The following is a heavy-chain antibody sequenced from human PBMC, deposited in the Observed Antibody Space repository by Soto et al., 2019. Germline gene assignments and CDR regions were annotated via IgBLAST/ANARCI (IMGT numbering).Heavy chain of an antibody. CDR1: GFTVSSNY. V-gene: IGHV3-53*04. CDR3: AVDYGDYGGAFDI. D-gene: IGHD4-17*01. J-gene: IGHJ3*02. CDR2: IYSGGST. Sequence: GGSLRLSCAASGFTVSSNYMSWVRQAPGKGLEWVSVIYSGGSTYYADSVKGRFTISRHNSKNTLYLQKNSHRAEDTAVYYWAVDYGDYGGAFDIWGQGTMVTVSS.